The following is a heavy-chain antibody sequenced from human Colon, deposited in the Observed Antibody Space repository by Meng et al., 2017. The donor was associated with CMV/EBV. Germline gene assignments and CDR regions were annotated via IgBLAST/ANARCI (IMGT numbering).Heavy chain of an antibody. CDR1: GFTFSDYY. Sequence: GGSLRLSCAASGFTFSDYYMNWIRQAPGKGLEWVAHITKSGTLYYSDSVKVRFTIPRDNAKNSLSLQMNSLRAEETALYYCAGEAGGSGKRDAFDIWGQGTMVTVSS. CDR2: ITKSGTL. V-gene: IGHV3-69-1*01. J-gene: IGHJ3*02. CDR3: AGEAGGSGKRDAFDI. D-gene: IGHD2-15*01.